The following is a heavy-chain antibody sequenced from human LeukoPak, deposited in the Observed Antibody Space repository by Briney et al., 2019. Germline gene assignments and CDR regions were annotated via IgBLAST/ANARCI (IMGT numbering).Heavy chain of an antibody. CDR1: AFTFSSYA. V-gene: IGHV3-23*01. Sequence: GGSLRLSCAASAFTFSSYAMSWVRQAPGKGLEWVSGISGSGGSTYYAHSVKGRFTISRDNSKNTLYLQMNSLRAEDTAVYYCTKSGGYSGYDLGYWGQGTPVTVAS. D-gene: IGHD5-12*01. CDR3: TKSGGYSGYDLGY. CDR2: ISGSGGST. J-gene: IGHJ4*02.